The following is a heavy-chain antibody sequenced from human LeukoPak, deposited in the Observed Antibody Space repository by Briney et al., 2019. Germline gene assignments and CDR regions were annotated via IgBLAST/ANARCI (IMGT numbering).Heavy chain of an antibody. CDR3: ARGEVYYYGSGSYYKPNYYMDV. J-gene: IGHJ6*03. V-gene: IGHV1-46*01. Sequence: ASVKVSCKASGHTFTSYYMHWVRQAPGQGLEWMGIINPSGGSTSYAQKFQGRVTMTRDTSTSTVYMELSSLRSEDTAVYYCARGEVYYYGSGSYYKPNYYMDVWGKGTTVTISS. CDR1: GHTFTSYY. CDR2: INPSGGST. D-gene: IGHD3-10*01.